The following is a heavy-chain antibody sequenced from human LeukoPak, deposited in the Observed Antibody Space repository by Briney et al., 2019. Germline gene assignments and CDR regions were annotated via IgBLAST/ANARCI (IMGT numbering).Heavy chain of an antibody. V-gene: IGHV3-23*01. CDR1: GFTFINHA. J-gene: IGHJ4*02. D-gene: IGHD6-6*01. CDR3: AKDLSSSSPADY. CDR2: ISGNGYNT. Sequence: GGSLRLSCVASGFTFINHAMSWVRQAPGKGLEWVSAISGNGYNTYYADSVKGRFTISRDNSKNTLFLQMNSLRAEDTAVYYCAKDLSSSSPADYWGQGTQVTVSS.